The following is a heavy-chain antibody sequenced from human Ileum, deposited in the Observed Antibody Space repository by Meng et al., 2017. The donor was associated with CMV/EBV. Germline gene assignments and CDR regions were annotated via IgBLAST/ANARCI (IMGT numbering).Heavy chain of an antibody. CDR1: GFTFDDYS. Sequence: GRLVGSGGLLVQPGGSLRLSCAASGFTFDDYSMHWVRQRPGKGLEWISIINWDGTNTDYADSVRGRFTISRDNSRNSLYLEMNSLRTEDTAFYFCARDGHWGQGTLVTVSS. CDR3: ARDGH. J-gene: IGHJ4*02. CDR2: INWDGTNT. V-gene: IGHV3-43*01.